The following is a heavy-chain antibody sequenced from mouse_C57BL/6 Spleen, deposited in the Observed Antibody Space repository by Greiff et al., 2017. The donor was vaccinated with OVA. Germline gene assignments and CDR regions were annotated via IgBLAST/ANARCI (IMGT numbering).Heavy chain of an antibody. CDR1: GFTFSSYA. V-gene: IGHV5-9-1*02. J-gene: IGHJ4*01. Sequence: EVHLVESGEGLVKPGGSLKLSCAASGFTFSSYAMSWVRQTPEKRLEWVAYISSGGDYIYYADTVKGRFTISRDNARNTLYLQMSSLKSEDTAMYYCTREYSKDAMDYWGQGTSVTVSS. D-gene: IGHD2-5*01. CDR3: TREYSKDAMDY. CDR2: ISSGGDYI.